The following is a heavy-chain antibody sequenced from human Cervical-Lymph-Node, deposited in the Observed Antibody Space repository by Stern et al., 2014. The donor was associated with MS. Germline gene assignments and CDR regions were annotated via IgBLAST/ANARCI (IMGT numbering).Heavy chain of an antibody. CDR3: SRDADGYSLVFGY. CDR2: IHYSGTT. Sequence: QVQLQESGPGLVKPSQTLSLTCAVTGGSISSAEYYWSWIRQSPGKGLEWIGYIHYSGTTYYNPSLKSRVTISVDMSKNQFSLNLRSVTAADTAVYYCSRDADGYSLVFGYWGRGTLVTVSS. CDR1: GGSISSAEYY. D-gene: IGHD5-24*01. J-gene: IGHJ4*02. V-gene: IGHV4-30-4*01.